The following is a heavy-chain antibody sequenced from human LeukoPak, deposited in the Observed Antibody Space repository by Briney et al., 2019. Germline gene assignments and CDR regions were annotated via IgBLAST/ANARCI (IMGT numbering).Heavy chain of an antibody. J-gene: IGHJ4*02. CDR3: ARDDSSGYYPPFDY. D-gene: IGHD3-22*01. CDR2: IGSSSSYI. V-gene: IGHV3-21*01. Sequence: GGSLRLSCAASGFTFSSYSMNWVRQAPGKGLEWVSSIGSSSSYIYYADSVKGRFTISRDNAKNSLYLQMNSLRAEDTAVYYCARDDSSGYYPPFDYWGQGTLVTVSS. CDR1: GFTFSSYS.